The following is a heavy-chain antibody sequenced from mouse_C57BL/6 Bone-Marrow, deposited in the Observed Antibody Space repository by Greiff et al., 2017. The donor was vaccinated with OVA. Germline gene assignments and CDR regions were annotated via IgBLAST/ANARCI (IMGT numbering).Heavy chain of an antibody. Sequence: EVQWVESGGDLVKPGGSLKLSCAASGFTFSSYGMSWVRQTPDKRLEWVATISSGGSYTYYPDSVKGRFTISRDNAKNTLYLQMSSLKSEDTAMYYCASPIYYYGSSYGFDVWGTGTTVTVSS. CDR1: GFTFSSYG. CDR3: ASPIYYYGSSYGFDV. V-gene: IGHV5-6*01. J-gene: IGHJ1*03. CDR2: ISSGGSYT. D-gene: IGHD1-1*01.